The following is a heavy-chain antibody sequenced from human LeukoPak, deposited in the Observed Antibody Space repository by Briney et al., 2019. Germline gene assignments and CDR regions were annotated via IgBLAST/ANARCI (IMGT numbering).Heavy chain of an antibody. CDR2: IYTSGST. J-gene: IGHJ6*04. Sequence: PSETLSLTCTVSGGSISSGSYYWSWIRQPAGKGLEWIGRIYTSGSTNYNPSPKSRVTMSVDTSKNQFSLKLSSVTAADTAVYYCARGLLDVWGKGTTVTVSS. CDR3: ARGLLDV. CDR1: GGSISSGSYY. V-gene: IGHV4-61*02.